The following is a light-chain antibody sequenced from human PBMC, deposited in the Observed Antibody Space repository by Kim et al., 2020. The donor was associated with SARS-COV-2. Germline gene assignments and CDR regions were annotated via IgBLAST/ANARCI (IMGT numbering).Light chain of an antibody. J-gene: IGLJ3*02. V-gene: IGLV4-69*01. CDR2: LKSDGSH. CDR1: SGHSSNT. Sequence: QLVLTKSPSASASLGASVKLTCTLSSGHSSNTIAWHQQQPEKGPRYLMKLKSDGSHSKGDGIPDRFSGSSSGAERYLTISSLQSEDEADYYCQTWGTGIWVFGGGTKLTVL. CDR3: QTWGTGIWV.